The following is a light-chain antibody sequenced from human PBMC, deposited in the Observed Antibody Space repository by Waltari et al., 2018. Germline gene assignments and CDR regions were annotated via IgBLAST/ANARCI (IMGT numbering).Light chain of an antibody. V-gene: IGKV1-5*03. CDR2: KAS. CDR1: QSSSSW. CDR3: QQYNSYQAS. J-gene: IGKJ4*01. Sequence: DIQMTQSPSTLSASVGDRVTITCRASQSSSSWLAWYQQKPGKAPKLLIYKASSLESGVPSRFSGSGSGTEFTLTISSLQPDDFATYYCQQYNSYQASFGGGTKVEIK.